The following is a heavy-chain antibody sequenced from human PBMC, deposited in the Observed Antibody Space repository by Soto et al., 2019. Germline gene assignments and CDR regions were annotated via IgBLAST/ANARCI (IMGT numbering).Heavy chain of an antibody. Sequence: ASVKGSCKASGYTFTSYYIHWVRHAPGQGLEWMGIINPSGGSTSYAQKFQGRVTMTRDTSTSTVYMELSSLRSEDTAVYYCARVPGNIVATDAFDIWGKGTMVTVSS. V-gene: IGHV1-46*03. J-gene: IGHJ3*02. D-gene: IGHD5-12*01. CDR2: INPSGGST. CDR1: GYTFTSYY. CDR3: ARVPGNIVATDAFDI.